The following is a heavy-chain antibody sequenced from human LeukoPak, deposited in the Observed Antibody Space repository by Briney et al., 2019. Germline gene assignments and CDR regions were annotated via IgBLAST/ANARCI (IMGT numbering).Heavy chain of an antibody. V-gene: IGHV1-69*05. Sequence: SVKVSCKASGGTLSSYAISWVRQAPGQGLEWMGRIIPIFGTANYAQKFQGRVTITTDESTSTAYMELSSLRSEDTAVYYCASYWGYGSGSCAFDIWGQGTMVTVSS. CDR1: GGTLSSYA. CDR3: ASYWGYGSGSCAFDI. D-gene: IGHD3-10*01. CDR2: IIPIFGTA. J-gene: IGHJ3*02.